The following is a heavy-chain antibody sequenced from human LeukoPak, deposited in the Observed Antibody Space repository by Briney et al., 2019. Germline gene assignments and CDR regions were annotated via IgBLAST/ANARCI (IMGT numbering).Heavy chain of an antibody. D-gene: IGHD2-2*01. V-gene: IGHV3-53*01. J-gene: IGHJ4*02. CDR2: IYGGGNI. CDR3: ARGIVPAAFDY. CDR1: GFTVSSNY. Sequence: GGSLRLSCAASGFTVSSNYMNWVRQAPGKGLEWVSVIYGGGNIYYADSVKGRFTISRDNAKNALYLQVNSLRAEDTAVYYCARGIVPAAFDYWGQGTLVTVSS.